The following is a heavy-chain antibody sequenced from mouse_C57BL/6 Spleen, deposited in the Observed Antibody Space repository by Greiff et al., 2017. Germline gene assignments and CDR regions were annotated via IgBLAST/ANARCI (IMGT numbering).Heavy chain of an antibody. Sequence: LQESGPGLVKPGDPVMISCKASGYPFTDFHITWVKKRPGQGLEWIGWIYPGSGNTKYNEKFKGKATLTVDTSSSTAYMQLSSLTSDDSAVYFGARSDYCKLDYWGQGTSVTVSS. J-gene: IGHJ4*01. D-gene: IGHD2-1*01. CDR3: ARSDYCKLDY. V-gene: IGHV1-84*01. CDR1: GYPFTDFH. CDR2: IYPGSGNT.